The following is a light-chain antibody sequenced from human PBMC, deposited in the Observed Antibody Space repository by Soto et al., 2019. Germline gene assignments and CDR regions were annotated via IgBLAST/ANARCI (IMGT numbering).Light chain of an antibody. CDR1: QSVGSN. J-gene: IGKJ3*01. Sequence: ERVMTQSPATLSVSPGERATLSCRASQSVGSNLAWYQQKPGQAPRLLIFGASSRATCVPARFSGSGSGTEFTLTINSLQSEDFAVYFCQQYDNLPRTFGPGTKVDIK. CDR3: QQYDNLPRT. CDR2: GAS. V-gene: IGKV3-15*01.